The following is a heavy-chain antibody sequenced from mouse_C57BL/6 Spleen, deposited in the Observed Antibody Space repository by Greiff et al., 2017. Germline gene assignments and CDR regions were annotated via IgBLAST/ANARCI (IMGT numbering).Heavy chain of an antibody. J-gene: IGHJ1*03. CDR3: ARHGNYSYWYFDV. CDR1: GYAFSSYW. CDR2: IHPGDGDT. V-gene: IGHV1-80*01. D-gene: IGHD2-1*01. Sequence: QVQLQQSGAELVKPGASVKISCKASGYAFSSYWMNWVKQRPGKGLEWIGQIHPGDGDTNYNGKFKGKATLTADKSSSTAYMQLSSLTSEDSAVYFCARHGNYSYWYFDVWGTGTTVTVSS.